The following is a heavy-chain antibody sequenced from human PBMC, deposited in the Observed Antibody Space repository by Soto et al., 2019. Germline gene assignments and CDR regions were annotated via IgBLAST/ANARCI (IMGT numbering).Heavy chain of an antibody. CDR2: INHSGST. D-gene: IGHD3-3*01. J-gene: IGHJ6*03. CDR1: GGSFSGYY. CDR3: ARVMAYYDFWSGNSSYYYMVV. Sequence: SETLSLTCAVYGGSFSGYYWSWIRQPPGKGLEWIGEINHSGSTNYNPSLKSRVTISVDTSKNQFSLKLSSVTAADTAVYYCARVMAYYDFWSGNSSYYYMVVWGKGTPVTVSS. V-gene: IGHV4-34*01.